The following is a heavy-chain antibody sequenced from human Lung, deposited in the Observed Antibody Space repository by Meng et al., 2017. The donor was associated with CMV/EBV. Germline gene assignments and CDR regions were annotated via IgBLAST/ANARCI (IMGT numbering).Heavy chain of an antibody. Sequence: GGSLRLXCAASGFTFDEYAMHWVRQAPGKGLEWVSGISWNSGTIGYADSVKGRFTISRDNAKNSLYLQMNSLRAEDTALYYCAKADIVVVPAGAFDIWGQGTMVTVSS. CDR1: GFTFDEYA. V-gene: IGHV3-9*01. CDR3: AKADIVVVPAGAFDI. CDR2: ISWNSGTI. J-gene: IGHJ3*02. D-gene: IGHD2-2*01.